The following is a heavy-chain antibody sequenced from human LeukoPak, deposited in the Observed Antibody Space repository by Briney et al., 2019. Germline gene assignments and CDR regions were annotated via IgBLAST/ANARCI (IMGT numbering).Heavy chain of an antibody. Sequence: SETLSLTCTVSGNSISSGDNYWSWIRQPAGKGLEWIGRIYTSGSTNYNPSLKSRFTISENTSKNQFSLRLSSVTAADTAVYYCARASYSYDINGWVPFDYWGQGTLVTVSS. D-gene: IGHD3-22*01. CDR2: IYTSGST. CDR3: ARASYSYDINGWVPFDY. CDR1: GNSISSGDNY. J-gene: IGHJ4*02. V-gene: IGHV4-61*02.